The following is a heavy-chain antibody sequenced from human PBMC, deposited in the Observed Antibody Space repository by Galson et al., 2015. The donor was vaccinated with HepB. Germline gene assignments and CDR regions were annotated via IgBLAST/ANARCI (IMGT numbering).Heavy chain of an antibody. CDR1: QFSFSSYA. CDR3: ASHRSGRYHVGQLGLDY. V-gene: IGHV3-23*01. D-gene: IGHD1-26*01. J-gene: IGHJ4*02. Sequence: SLRLSCAASQFSFSSYAMSWVRQAPGKGLEWVSAISGAGDNRNYADSVKGRFTISRDNSKNTLYLQMNSLRAEDTAVYYCASHRSGRYHVGQLGLDYWGQGTLVTVSS. CDR2: ISGAGDNR.